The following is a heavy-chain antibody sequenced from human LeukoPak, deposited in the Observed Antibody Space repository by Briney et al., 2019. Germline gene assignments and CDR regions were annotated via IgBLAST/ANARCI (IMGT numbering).Heavy chain of an antibody. Sequence: SQTLSLTCAVSGGSISGYYWSWFRQPPGKGLEWIGYIHSSGTTEYNPSLESRITTPVDTSKNQVSLKLSSVTVADTAFYYCTREGYGSSGYYLDYWGQGTLVTVSS. CDR1: GGSISGYY. J-gene: IGHJ4*02. D-gene: IGHD3-22*01. CDR2: IHSSGTT. V-gene: IGHV4-59*01. CDR3: TREGYGSSGYYLDY.